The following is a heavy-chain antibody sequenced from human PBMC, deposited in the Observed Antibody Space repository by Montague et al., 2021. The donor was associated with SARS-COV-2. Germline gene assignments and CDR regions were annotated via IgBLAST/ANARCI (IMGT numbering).Heavy chain of an antibody. CDR3: ARVGRGSSWYEVAFDI. Sequence: SETLSLTCTVSGGSISRYSWTWIRQPPGKGLEWIGYIYNSGSTNYNPSRTGRVTISVDTSKNQFSLKLSSVAAADTAVYYCARVGRGSSWYEVAFDIWGQGTMVTVSS. CDR2: IYNSGST. CDR1: GGSISRYS. D-gene: IGHD6-13*01. J-gene: IGHJ3*02. V-gene: IGHV4-59*01.